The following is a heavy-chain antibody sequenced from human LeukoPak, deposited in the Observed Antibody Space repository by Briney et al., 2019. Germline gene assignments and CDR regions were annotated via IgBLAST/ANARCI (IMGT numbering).Heavy chain of an antibody. J-gene: IGHJ5*02. D-gene: IGHD5-18*01. Sequence: SETLSLTCTVSGGSISSSSYYWSWIRQPPGKGLEWIGYIYYSGSTNYNPSLKSRVTISVDTSKNQFSLKLSSVTAADTAVYYCARGSSGYSYGNWFDPWGQGTLVTVSS. CDR3: ARGSSGYSYGNWFDP. V-gene: IGHV4-61*01. CDR1: GGSISSSSYY. CDR2: IYYSGST.